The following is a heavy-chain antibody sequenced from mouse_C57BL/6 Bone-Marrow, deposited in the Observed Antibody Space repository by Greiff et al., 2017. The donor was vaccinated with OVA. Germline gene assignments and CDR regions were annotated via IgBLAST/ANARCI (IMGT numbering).Heavy chain of an antibody. V-gene: IGHV5-2*01. CDR1: EYEFPSHD. D-gene: IGHD2-10*02. J-gene: IGHJ3*01. CDR2: INSDGGST. Sequence: EVQVVESGGGLVQPGESLKLSCESNEYEFPSHDMSWVRKTPEKRLELVAAINSDGGSTYYPDTMERRFIISRDNTKTTLYLQRSSLRSEDTALYYGARSYGPWVAYWGQGTLVTVSA. CDR3: ARSYGPWVAY.